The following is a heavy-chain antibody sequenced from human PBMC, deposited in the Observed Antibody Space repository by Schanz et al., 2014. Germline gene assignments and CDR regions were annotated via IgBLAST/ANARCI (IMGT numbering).Heavy chain of an antibody. D-gene: IGHD3-22*01. V-gene: IGHV1-8*01. CDR3: AREVGLYDRGWFDP. CDR2: MNPNSGDT. Sequence: QVHLVQSGAEVKKPGASVKVSCRASGYPFTSDDITWVRQAPGQGLEWMGWMNPNSGDTGYPRKFQDRVTMTRNTSISTAYMELNSLTSEDTAVYYCAREVGLYDRGWFDPWGQGTLVIVSS. CDR1: GYPFTSDD. J-gene: IGHJ5*02.